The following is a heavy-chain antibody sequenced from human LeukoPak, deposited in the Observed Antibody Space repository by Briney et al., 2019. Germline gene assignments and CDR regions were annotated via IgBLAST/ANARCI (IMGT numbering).Heavy chain of an antibody. V-gene: IGHV4-59*01. CDR3: ARDRGPGDNWFDP. CDR2: IYYIGNT. CDR1: GGSISSYY. D-gene: IGHD1-26*01. J-gene: IGHJ5*02. Sequence: SETLSLTCTVSGGSISSYYWSWIRQPPGKGLEWIGFIYYIGNTNYNPSLKSRVTISVDTSKNQFSLKLSSMTAADTAVYYCARDRGPGDNWFDPWGQGTLVTVSS.